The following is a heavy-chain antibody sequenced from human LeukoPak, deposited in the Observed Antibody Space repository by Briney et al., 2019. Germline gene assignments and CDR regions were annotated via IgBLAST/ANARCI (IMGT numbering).Heavy chain of an antibody. CDR3: ARPLGDCSGGSRYSEMDV. D-gene: IGHD2-15*01. V-gene: IGHV3-30*04. Sequence: GGSLRLSCAASGFSFSYYAMNWVRQAPGKGLEWVALISNDGSNKYYADSVKGRFTVSRDKSKNTVSLQMNSLRAEDTAVYYCARPLGDCSGGSRYSEMDVWGQGTTVTVSS. J-gene: IGHJ6*02. CDR1: GFSFSYYA. CDR2: ISNDGSNK.